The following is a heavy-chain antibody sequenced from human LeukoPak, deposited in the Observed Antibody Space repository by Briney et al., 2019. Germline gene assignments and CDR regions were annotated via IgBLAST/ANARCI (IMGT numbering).Heavy chain of an antibody. D-gene: IGHD1-26*01. CDR3: ARASGNYYEDFDY. Sequence: PETLSLTCAVSGGSISSSSYYWGWIRQPPGKGLQWIGSIYYSGSTYYSPSLKRRVTISVDTSKSLFSLKLSSVTAADTAVYYCARASGNYYEDFDYWGQGTLVTESS. CDR2: IYYSGST. J-gene: IGHJ4*02. V-gene: IGHV4-39*02. CDR1: GGSISSSSYY.